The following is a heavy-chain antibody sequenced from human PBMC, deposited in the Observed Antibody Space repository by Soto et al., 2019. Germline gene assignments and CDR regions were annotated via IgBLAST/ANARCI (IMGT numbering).Heavy chain of an antibody. CDR1: GFTFSNSA. V-gene: IGHV3-30-3*01. J-gene: IGHJ4*02. D-gene: IGHD6-19*01. CDR3: ARDRVVAGIGEIDY. Sequence: QVQLVESGGGVVQPGRSLRLSCAASGFTFSNSAMHWARQAPGKGLEWVAVISYDGNNKYYADSVKGRFTSSRDNSMNTLYLQMNSLRPEDTAVYDCARDRVVAGIGEIDYWGQGTLVTVSS. CDR2: ISYDGNNK.